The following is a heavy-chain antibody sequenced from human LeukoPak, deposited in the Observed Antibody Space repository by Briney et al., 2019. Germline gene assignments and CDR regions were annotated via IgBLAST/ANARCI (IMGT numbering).Heavy chain of an antibody. CDR3: ASTRG. V-gene: IGHV3-74*01. J-gene: IGHJ4*02. CDR1: GFTVSSNY. D-gene: IGHD3-10*01. Sequence: GGSLRLSCAASGFTVSSNYMSWVRQAPGKGLVWVSRINSDGSSTSYADSVKGRFTISRDNAKNTLYLQMNSLRAEDTAVYYCASTRGWGQGTLVTVSS. CDR2: INSDGSST.